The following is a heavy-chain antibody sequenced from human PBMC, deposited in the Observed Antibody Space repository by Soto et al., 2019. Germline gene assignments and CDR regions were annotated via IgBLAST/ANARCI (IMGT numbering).Heavy chain of an antibody. CDR1: SFTFSNAW. J-gene: IGHJ4*02. Sequence: EVQLVESGGGLVKPGGSLRLSCAASSFTFSNAWMNWVRQAPGMGLEWVGRIKSKTDGGTTDDAAPVKGRFTISRDDSNNTLYLQMNSLKTEDTAVYYCTTDRRGYSYGPYFDYWGQGTLVTVSS. D-gene: IGHD5-18*01. CDR3: TTDRRGYSYGPYFDY. V-gene: IGHV3-15*07. CDR2: IKSKTDGGTT.